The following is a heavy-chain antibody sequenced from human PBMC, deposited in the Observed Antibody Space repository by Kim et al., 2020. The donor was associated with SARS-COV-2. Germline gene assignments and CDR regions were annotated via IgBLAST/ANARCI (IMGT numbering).Heavy chain of an antibody. CDR3: AKGGSYCSTGSCYGPNWFDP. V-gene: IGHV3-23*01. Sequence: GGSLRLSCAASGFSFSSCAMNWVRQAPGKGLEWVSSISGPGDSTYYTDSMRGRFTISRDNSKDTVFMEINSLRAEDTAIYYCAKGGSYCSTGSCYGPNWFDPWGQGILLTVSS. J-gene: IGHJ5*02. D-gene: IGHD2-2*01. CDR1: GFSFSSCA. CDR2: ISGPGDST.